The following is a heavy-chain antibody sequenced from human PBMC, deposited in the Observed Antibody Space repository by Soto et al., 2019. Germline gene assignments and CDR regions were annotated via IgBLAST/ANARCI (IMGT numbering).Heavy chain of an antibody. J-gene: IGHJ4*02. CDR3: ARDKVVGSGYLPYYFDY. D-gene: IGHD3-3*01. V-gene: IGHV4-61*01. Sequence: SETLSLTCTVSGGSVSSGSYYWSWIRQPPGKGLEWIGYIYYSGSTNYNPSLKSRVTISVDTSKNQFSLKLSSVTAADTAVYYCARDKVVGSGYLPYYFDYWGQGTLVTVSS. CDR1: GGSVSSGSYY. CDR2: IYYSGST.